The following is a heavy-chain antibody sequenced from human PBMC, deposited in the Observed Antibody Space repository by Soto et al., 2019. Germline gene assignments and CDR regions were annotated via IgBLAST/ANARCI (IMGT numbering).Heavy chain of an antibody. CDR2: IYHSGST. D-gene: IGHD2-15*01. CDR1: SGSISSSNW. J-gene: IGHJ3*02. CDR3: ARVVVVAALIAFDI. V-gene: IGHV4-4*02. Sequence: QVQLQESGPGLVKPSGTLSLTCAVSSGSISSSNWWSWVRQPPGKGLEWIGAIYHSGSTNYNPSLKSRVTISVDKSKNQVSLKLSSVTAADTAVYYCARVVVVAALIAFDIWGQETMVTVSS.